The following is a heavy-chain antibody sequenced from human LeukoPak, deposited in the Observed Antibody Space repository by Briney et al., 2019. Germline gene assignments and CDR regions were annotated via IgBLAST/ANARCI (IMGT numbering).Heavy chain of an antibody. V-gene: IGHV4-38-2*02. D-gene: IGHD6-19*01. J-gene: IGHJ4*02. Sequence: SETLSLTCSVSGYSISSGFYWGCIRQPPGKGLEWIGGIYHSGSTYYNPSLKSRVTISVDTSKNQFSLKLSSVTAADTAVYYCASSERVSSGWWDFDCSGQGTLVTVST. CDR1: GYSISSGFY. CDR3: ASSERVSSGWWDFDC. CDR2: IYHSGST.